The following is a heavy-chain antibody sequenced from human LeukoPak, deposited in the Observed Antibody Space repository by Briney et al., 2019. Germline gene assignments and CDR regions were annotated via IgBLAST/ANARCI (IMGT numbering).Heavy chain of an antibody. CDR3: ARGGGERGYYFDY. V-gene: IGHV4-34*01. Sequence: SETLSLTCAVYGGSFSGYYWSWIRQPPGKGLEWIGEINHSGSTDYNPSLKSRVTIPVATSKSQFSLKLSSVTAADTAVYYCARGGGERGYYFDYWGQGTLVTVSS. CDR2: INHSGST. CDR1: GGSFSGYY. D-gene: IGHD3-16*01. J-gene: IGHJ4*02.